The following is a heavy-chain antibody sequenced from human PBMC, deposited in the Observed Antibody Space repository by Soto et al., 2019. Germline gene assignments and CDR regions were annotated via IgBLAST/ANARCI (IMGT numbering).Heavy chain of an antibody. J-gene: IGHJ4*02. D-gene: IGHD2-15*01. V-gene: IGHV3-23*01. CDR3: AKGYCSGGSCYYTKGIDY. CDR1: GFTFSSYA. Sequence: GGSLRLSCAASGFTFSSYAMSWVRQAPGKGLEWVSAISGSGGSTYYADSVKGRFTISRDNSKNTLYLQMNSLRAEDTAVYYCAKGYCSGGSCYYTKGIDYWGQGTLVTVSS. CDR2: ISGSGGST.